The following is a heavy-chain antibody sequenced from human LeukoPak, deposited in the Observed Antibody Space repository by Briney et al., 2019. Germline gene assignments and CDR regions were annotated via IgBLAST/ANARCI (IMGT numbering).Heavy chain of an antibody. CDR2: IYSGGDT. CDR3: ARHRRYCSGATCYSGHDY. Sequence: GGSLRLSCAASGFTVSSNYMTWVRQAPGKGLQWVPMIYSGGDTYYVDSVKGRFTISRDNSKNTLYLQMNSLRAEDTAVYYCARHRRYCSGATCYSGHDYWGQGTLVIVPS. CDR1: GFTVSSNY. V-gene: IGHV3-53*01. D-gene: IGHD2-15*01. J-gene: IGHJ4*02.